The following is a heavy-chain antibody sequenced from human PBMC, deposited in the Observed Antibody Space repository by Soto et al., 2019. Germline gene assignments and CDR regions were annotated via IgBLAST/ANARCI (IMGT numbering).Heavy chain of an antibody. D-gene: IGHD3-22*01. CDR1: GYSFTNYW. J-gene: IGHJ4*02. CDR3: ARRDLDSSGYSQAFDF. Sequence: GESLKISCQTSGYSFTNYWIGWVRQLPGKAPEYMGVIFPGDSDTKYSPPFQGQVTISVDKSINTAYLQWSSLKASDTAMYYCARRDLDSSGYSQAFDFWGQGTPFSASS. V-gene: IGHV5-51*01. CDR2: IFPGDSDT.